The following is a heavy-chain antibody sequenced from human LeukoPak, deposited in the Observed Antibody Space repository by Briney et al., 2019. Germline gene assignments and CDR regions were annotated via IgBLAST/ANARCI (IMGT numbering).Heavy chain of an antibody. V-gene: IGHV4-59*01. CDR2: IYYSGST. CDR1: GGSISSYY. D-gene: IGHD3-10*01. J-gene: IGHJ4*02. CDR3: ACATLYGSAIDY. Sequence: SETLSLTCTVSGGSISSYYWSWIRQPPGKGLEWIGYIYYSGSTNYNPSLKSRVTISVDTSKNQFSLKLSSVTAADTAVYYCACATLYGSAIDYWGQGTLVTVSS.